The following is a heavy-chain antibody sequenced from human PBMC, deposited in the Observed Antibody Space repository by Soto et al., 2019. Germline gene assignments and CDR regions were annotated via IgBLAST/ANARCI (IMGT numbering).Heavy chain of an antibody. CDR2: IIPIFGTA. D-gene: IGHD5-18*01. Sequence: SVKVSCKASGGTFSSYAISWVRQAPGQGLEWMGGIIPIFGTANYAQKFQGRVTITADESTSTAYMELSSLRSEDTAVYYCASALGAMVNYYYYGMDVWGQGTTVTVSS. V-gene: IGHV1-69*13. CDR1: GGTFSSYA. CDR3: ASALGAMVNYYYYGMDV. J-gene: IGHJ6*02.